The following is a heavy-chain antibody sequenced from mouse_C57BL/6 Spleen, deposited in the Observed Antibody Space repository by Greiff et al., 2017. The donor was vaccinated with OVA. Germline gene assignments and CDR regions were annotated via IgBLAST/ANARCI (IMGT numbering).Heavy chain of an antibody. Sequence: QVQLQQPGAELVMPGASVKLSCKASGYTFTSYWMHWVKQRPGQGLEWIGEIDPSDSYTNYNQKFKGKSTLTVYKSSSTAYMQLSSLTSGDSAVYYCARSALVDGYAMDYWGQGTSVTVSS. J-gene: IGHJ4*01. CDR2: IDPSDSYT. CDR3: ARSALVDGYAMDY. V-gene: IGHV1-69*01. D-gene: IGHD1-1*01. CDR1: GYTFTSYW.